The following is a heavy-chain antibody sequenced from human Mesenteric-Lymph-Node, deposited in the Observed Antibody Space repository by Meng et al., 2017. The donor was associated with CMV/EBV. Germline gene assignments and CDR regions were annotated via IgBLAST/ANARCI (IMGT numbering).Heavy chain of an antibody. CDR1: GGSISSYY. Sequence: SETLSLTCTVSGGSISSYYWSWIRQPPGKGLEWIGSIYHSGSTYYNPSLKSRVTISVDTSKNQFSLKLSSVTAADTAVYYCARGRGAAGDYWGQGTLVTVSS. D-gene: IGHD6-13*01. CDR2: IYHSGST. J-gene: IGHJ4*02. CDR3: ARGRGAAGDY. V-gene: IGHV4-38-2*02.